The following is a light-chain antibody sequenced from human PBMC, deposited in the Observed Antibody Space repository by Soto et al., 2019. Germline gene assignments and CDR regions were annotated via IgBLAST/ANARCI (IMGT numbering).Light chain of an antibody. CDR1: SSDVGGYNY. V-gene: IGLV2-14*01. J-gene: IGLJ1*01. CDR2: DVS. CDR3: SSYTSSSLYV. Sequence: QSVLTQPASVSGSPGQSITISCTGTSSDVGGYNYVSWYQQLPGKAPKLMIYDVSDRPSGVSNRFSASKSRNTASLTISGLQTQDEADYYCSSYTSSSLYVFGTGTKATVL.